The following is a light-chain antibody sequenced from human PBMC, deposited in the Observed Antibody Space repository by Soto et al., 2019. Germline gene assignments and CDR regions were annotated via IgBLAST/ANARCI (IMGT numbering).Light chain of an antibody. CDR2: GAS. V-gene: IGKV3-15*01. CDR3: PQYNTWLWT. Sequence: EVVMTQSPATLSVSPGERATLSCRASQSVNANLAWYQQKPGQAPRLLIHGASNRATGIPARFSGSGFGTEFILTLSSLQFEDFAVYYCPQYNTWLWTFGQGTKVEI. CDR1: QSVNAN. J-gene: IGKJ1*01.